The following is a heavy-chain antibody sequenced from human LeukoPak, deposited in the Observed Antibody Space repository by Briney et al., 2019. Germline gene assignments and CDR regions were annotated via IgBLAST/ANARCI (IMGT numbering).Heavy chain of an antibody. CDR2: INHSGST. CDR1: GGSFSGYY. D-gene: IGHD3-22*01. V-gene: IGHV4-34*01. Sequence: PSETLSVTCAVYGGSFSGYYWSWIRQPPGKGLEWIGEINHSGSTNYNPSLKSRVTISVDTSKNQFSLKLSSVTAADTAVYYCARAYYYDSSGYYRSWGQGTLVTVSS. J-gene: IGHJ5*02. CDR3: ARAYYYDSSGYYRS.